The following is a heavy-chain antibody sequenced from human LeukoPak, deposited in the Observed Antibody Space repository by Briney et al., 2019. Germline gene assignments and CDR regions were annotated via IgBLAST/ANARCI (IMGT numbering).Heavy chain of an antibody. D-gene: IGHD6-13*01. V-gene: IGHV3-53*01. CDR2: MYSGGDT. CDR1: GFTVSDNY. Sequence: PGGSLRLSCAASGFTVSDNYMSWVRKAPGKGLEWASVMYSGGDTYYADSVKGRFTFSRDISKNTLYLQMNGLRTEDTAMYYCARDAPQVPAAGVLASWGQGTLVTVSS. J-gene: IGHJ5*02. CDR3: ARDAPQVPAAGVLAS.